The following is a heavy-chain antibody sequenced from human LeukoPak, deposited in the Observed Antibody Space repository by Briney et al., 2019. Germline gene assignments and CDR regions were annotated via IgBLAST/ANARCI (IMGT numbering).Heavy chain of an antibody. CDR3: VLGHYGGLFDN. CDR1: GFTFSRYD. J-gene: IGHJ4*02. V-gene: IGHV3-30-3*01. Sequence: GRSLRLSCAASGFTFSRYDMHWVRQAPGKGLEWVAVISDDGSKKDYADSVKGRFTISRDNSKNTLYLQMNSLRAEDTAVCYCVLGHYGGLFDNWGQGTLVTVSS. D-gene: IGHD4-23*01. CDR2: ISDDGSKK.